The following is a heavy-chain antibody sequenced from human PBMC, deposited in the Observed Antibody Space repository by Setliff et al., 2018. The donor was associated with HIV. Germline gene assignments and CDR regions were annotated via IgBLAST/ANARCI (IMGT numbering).Heavy chain of an antibody. J-gene: IGHJ4*02. CDR1: GFTTFDPVW. CDR3: TRDPRILDY. Sequence: LRLSCVVSGFTTFDPVWMGWVRQAPGKGLEWVGRIKSNAAGATAAYSAPVRGRFTISRDNAKNSLYLQLNSLRAEDTAVYYCTRDPRILDYWGQGTLVTVSS. CDR2: IKSNAAGATA. V-gene: IGHV3-15*01.